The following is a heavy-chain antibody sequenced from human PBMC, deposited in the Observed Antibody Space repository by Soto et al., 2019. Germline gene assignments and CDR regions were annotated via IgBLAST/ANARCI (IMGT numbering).Heavy chain of an antibody. Sequence: QVQLQESGPGLVKPSQTLSLTCTVSGGSISDGAYYWSWIRQPPGKGLEWIGHIYDSGNTYNNPSRRGRLTISGDTSKNHFSLNLNSVTAADTAVYYCASGLSGDKVDQWGQGTLVTVSS. CDR1: GGSISDGAYY. J-gene: IGHJ4*02. CDR3: ASGLSGDKVDQ. CDR2: IYDSGNT. D-gene: IGHD2-21*01. V-gene: IGHV4-30-4*01.